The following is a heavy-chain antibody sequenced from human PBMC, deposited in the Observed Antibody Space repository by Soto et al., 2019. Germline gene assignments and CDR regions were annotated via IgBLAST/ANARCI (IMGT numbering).Heavy chain of an antibody. CDR2: IWYDGSNK. Sequence: WGSLRLSCAASGFTFSSYGMHWVRQAPGKGLEWVAVIWYDGSNKYYADSVKCRFTISRDNAKTSLYLQMNSLRAEDTAVYYCAREGINNYNEYYFDSWGQGTVVTVSS. D-gene: IGHD4-4*01. CDR3: AREGINNYNEYYFDS. V-gene: IGHV3-33*01. J-gene: IGHJ4*02. CDR1: GFTFSSYG.